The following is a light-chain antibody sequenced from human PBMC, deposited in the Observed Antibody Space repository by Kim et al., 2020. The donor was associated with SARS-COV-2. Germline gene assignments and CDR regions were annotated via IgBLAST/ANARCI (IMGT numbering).Light chain of an antibody. J-gene: IGKJ2*01. V-gene: IGKV3-15*01. CDR3: QQYNNWPPIYT. CDR2: DAS. CDR1: QSVSSS. Sequence: EIVMTQSPASLSASPGERATLSCRASQSVSSSLAWNQQKPGQAPRLLIYDASTRATGIPARFSGSGSGTEFTLTISSLQSEDFALYYCQQYNNWPPIYTFGQGTKLEI.